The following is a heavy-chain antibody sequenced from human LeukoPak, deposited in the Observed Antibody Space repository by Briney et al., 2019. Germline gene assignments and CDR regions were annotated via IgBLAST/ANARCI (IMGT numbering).Heavy chain of an antibody. Sequence: GGPLRFSCAASGFTFSSYAMTWVRQAPGKGLEWVSAISGSGGSTYYAASVKGRFTISRDNSKNTLYLQMNSLRAEDTAVYYCAKDRYYYDSSALQYYFDYWGQGTLVTVSS. D-gene: IGHD3-22*01. CDR3: AKDRYYYDSSALQYYFDY. CDR1: GFTFSSYA. CDR2: ISGSGGST. J-gene: IGHJ4*02. V-gene: IGHV3-23*01.